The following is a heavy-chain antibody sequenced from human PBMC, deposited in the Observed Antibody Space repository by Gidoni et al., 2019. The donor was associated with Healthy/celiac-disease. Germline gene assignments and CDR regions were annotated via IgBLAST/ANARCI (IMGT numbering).Heavy chain of an antibody. J-gene: IGHJ3*02. V-gene: IGHV3-33*01. CDR2: IWYDGSNK. D-gene: IGHD2-15*01. CDR3: ASGYCSGGSCYSYAFDI. Sequence: QVQLLESWGGVVQLGRSLRLPWPASGPTISRHGMNWVRQAPGQGLEWVAVIWYDGSNKYYADSVKGRFTISRDNSKNTLYLQMNSLRAEDTAVYYCASGYCSGGSCYSYAFDIWGQGTMVTVSS. CDR1: GPTISRHG.